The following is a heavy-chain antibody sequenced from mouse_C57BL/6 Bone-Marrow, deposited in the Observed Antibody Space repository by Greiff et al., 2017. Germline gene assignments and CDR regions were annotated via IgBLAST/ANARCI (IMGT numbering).Heavy chain of an antibody. J-gene: IGHJ3*01. CDR3: ADDYDWFAY. CDR1: GFTFSDYG. V-gene: IGHV5-17*01. CDR2: ISSGSSTI. D-gene: IGHD2-4*01. Sequence: EVQLVESGGGLVKPGGSLKLSCAASGFTFSDYGMHWVRQAPEKGLAWVAYISSGSSTIYYADTVKGRFTIPRDNAKNTLFLQMTSLRSEDTAMYYCADDYDWFAYWGQGTLVTVSA.